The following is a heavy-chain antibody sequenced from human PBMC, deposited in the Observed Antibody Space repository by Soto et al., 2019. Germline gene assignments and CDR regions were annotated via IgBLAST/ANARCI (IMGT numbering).Heavy chain of an antibody. J-gene: IGHJ6*02. D-gene: IGHD4-17*01. V-gene: IGHV3-33*01. Sequence: QVQLVESGGGVVQPGRSLRLSCAASGFTFSSYGMHLVRQAPGKGLEWVAVIWYDGSNKYYAESVKGRFTISRDNSKNTLYLQMNSLRADDKAVYYCARVYGDYESYYYYDGMDVWGQGPTVTVSS. CDR3: ARVYGDYESYYYYDGMDV. CDR2: IWYDGSNK. CDR1: GFTFSSYG.